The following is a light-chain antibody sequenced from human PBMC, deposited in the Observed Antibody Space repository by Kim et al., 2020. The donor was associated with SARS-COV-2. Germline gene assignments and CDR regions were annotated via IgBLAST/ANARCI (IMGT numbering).Light chain of an antibody. CDR1: QSVSSN. Sequence: EIVMTQSPATLSLSPGERATLSCRASQSVSSNLAWYQQKPGQAPRLLIYGASTRATGFPARFSGSGSGTEFTLTISSLQSEDFAVYYCQQYNNWPWTFGQGTKVDIK. V-gene: IGKV3-15*01. J-gene: IGKJ1*01. CDR3: QQYNNWPWT. CDR2: GAS.